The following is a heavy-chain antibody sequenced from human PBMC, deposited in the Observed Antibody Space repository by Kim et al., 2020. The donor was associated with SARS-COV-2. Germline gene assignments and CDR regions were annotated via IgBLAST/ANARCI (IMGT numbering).Heavy chain of an antibody. Sequence: ASVKVSCKASGYTLSYYGITWVRQAPGQGLEWVGWISANNGNTKYAQKFQGRVTMTTDTSTSIAFMELRGLRSDDTAVYFCARDRRTEPGVFYDFWGQGTLVTVSS. D-gene: IGHD3-16*01. CDR1: GYTLSYYG. CDR2: ISANNGNT. J-gene: IGHJ4*02. V-gene: IGHV1-18*01. CDR3: ARDRRTEPGVFYDF.